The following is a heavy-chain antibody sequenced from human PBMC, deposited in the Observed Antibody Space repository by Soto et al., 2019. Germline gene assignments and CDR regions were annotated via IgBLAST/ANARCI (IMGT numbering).Heavy chain of an antibody. J-gene: IGHJ4*02. V-gene: IGHV3-7*05. CDR2: INQDGSEK. D-gene: IGHD5-12*01. CDR1: GLMFSSLW. CDR3: ASRYLEHCVISGCSAAYDY. Sequence: GGSLRLSCAASGLMFSSLWMSWVRQRPGKGLEWVANINQDGSEKNYVDSVKGRFTTSRDNAKNSLHLQMNSLRAEDTAVYYCASRYLEHCVISGCSAAYDYWGQGAQVTVSS.